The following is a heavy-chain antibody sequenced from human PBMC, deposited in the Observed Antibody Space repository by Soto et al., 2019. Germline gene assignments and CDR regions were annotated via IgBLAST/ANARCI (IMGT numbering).Heavy chain of an antibody. CDR2: IYYSGST. J-gene: IGHJ5*02. CDR1: GGSVSSGSYY. CDR3: AREFGRIAAAGGWFDP. Sequence: SETLSLTWTVSGGSVSSGSYYWIWIRQPPGKGLEWIGYIYYSGSTNYNPSLKSRVTISVDTSKNQFSLKLSSVTAADTAVYYCAREFGRIAAAGGWFDPWGQGTLVTVSS. D-gene: IGHD6-13*01. V-gene: IGHV4-61*01.